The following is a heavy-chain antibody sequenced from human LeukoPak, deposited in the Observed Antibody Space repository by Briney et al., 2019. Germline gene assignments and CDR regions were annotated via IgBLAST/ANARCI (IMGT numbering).Heavy chain of an antibody. Sequence: GGSLRLSCAASGFTFSSYNMGWVRQAPGKGLEWVSSISSSSSFIHYADSLKGRFTISRDNAQNSLYLQMTSLRAEDTALYYCARGHPWGLAFDYWGQGTLVTISS. CDR3: ARGHPWGLAFDY. CDR2: ISSSSSFI. J-gene: IGHJ4*02. D-gene: IGHD7-27*01. V-gene: IGHV3-21*01. CDR1: GFTFSSYN.